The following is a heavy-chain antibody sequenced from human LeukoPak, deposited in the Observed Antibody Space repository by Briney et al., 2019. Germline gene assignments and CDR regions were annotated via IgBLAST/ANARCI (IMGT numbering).Heavy chain of an antibody. CDR2: IKSKGNTYAT. D-gene: IGHD5-12*01. V-gene: IGHV3-73*01. Sequence: GGSLRLSCAASGFTFSGSTMHWVRQASGKGLEWVGRIKSKGNTYATAYAASVKGRFTISRNDSKNTGYLQMNNLKTEDTAMYYCTRVGPTTADYWGQGTLVIVSS. CDR3: TRVGPTTADY. CDR1: GFTFSGST. J-gene: IGHJ4*02.